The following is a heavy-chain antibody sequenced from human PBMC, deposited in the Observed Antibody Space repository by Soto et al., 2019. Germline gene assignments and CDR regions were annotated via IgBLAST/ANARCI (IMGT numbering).Heavy chain of an antibody. J-gene: IGHJ4*02. V-gene: IGHV3-23*01. Sequence: GGSLRLSCAASGFTFSSYAMSWVRQAPGKGLEWVSAISGSGGSTYYADSVKGRFTISRDNSKNTLYLQMNSLRAEDTAVYYCAKDNIHYDSSGYFSDYWGQGTLVTVSS. CDR2: ISGSGGST. CDR1: GFTFSSYA. D-gene: IGHD3-22*01. CDR3: AKDNIHYDSSGYFSDY.